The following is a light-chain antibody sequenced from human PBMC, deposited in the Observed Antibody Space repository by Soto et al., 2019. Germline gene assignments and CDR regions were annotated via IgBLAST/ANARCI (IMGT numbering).Light chain of an antibody. V-gene: IGLV1-51*01. CDR1: SSNIGNNY. Sequence: QSALTQPPSVSAAPGQKVTISCSGSSSNIGNNYVSWYQQLPGTAPKLLIYDNNNRPSGIPDRFSGSKSGTSATLGITGLQTGDEADYYCATWDSSLSAGVCGTGTKVTVL. J-gene: IGLJ1*01. CDR3: ATWDSSLSAGV. CDR2: DNN.